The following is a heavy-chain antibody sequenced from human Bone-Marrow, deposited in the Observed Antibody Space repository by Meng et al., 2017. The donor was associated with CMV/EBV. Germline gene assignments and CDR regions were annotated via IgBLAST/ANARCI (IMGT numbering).Heavy chain of an antibody. V-gene: IGHV3-21*04. CDR2: ITSSSSYI. D-gene: IGHD2-2*01. J-gene: IGHJ6*02. CDR3: AKMMGVVPHYYYGMDV. Sequence: GESLKIYCAVSGFTFNNYNMNWVRQAPGKGLEWVSSITSSSSYIYYADSVKGRFTISRDNSKNTLYLQMNSLRAEDTAIYYCAKMMGVVPHYYYGMDVWGQGTTVTVSS. CDR1: GFTFNNYN.